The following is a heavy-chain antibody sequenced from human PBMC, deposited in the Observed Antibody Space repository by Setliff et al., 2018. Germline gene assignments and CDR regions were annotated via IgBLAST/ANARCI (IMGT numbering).Heavy chain of an antibody. Sequence: PSETLSLTCIVSGGYIGGTSYYWGWIWQPPGKGLEWIGSIHFRGTTYYNPSLNSQVTISVDTSKNQFSLNLNSVTAADTAVYYCARVGVTSGWAYWGLGTLVTVSS. CDR2: IHFRGTT. J-gene: IGHJ4*02. D-gene: IGHD6-19*01. V-gene: IGHV4-39*01. CDR1: GGYIGGTSYY. CDR3: ARVGVTSGWAY.